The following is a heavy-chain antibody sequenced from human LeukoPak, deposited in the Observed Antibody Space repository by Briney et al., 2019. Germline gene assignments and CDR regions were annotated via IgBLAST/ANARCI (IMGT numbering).Heavy chain of an antibody. CDR2: IYYSGST. D-gene: IGHD2-2*01. Sequence: PSETLSLTCTVSGGSISSGSYYWSWIRQPPGKGLEWIGYIYYSGSTNYNPSLKSRVTISVDTSKNQFSLKLSSVTAADTAVYYCARDTRYCSSTSCYDYYYYYMDVWGKGTTVTVSS. CDR3: ARDTRYCSSTSCYDYYYYYMDV. J-gene: IGHJ6*03. V-gene: IGHV4-61*01. CDR1: GGSISSGSYY.